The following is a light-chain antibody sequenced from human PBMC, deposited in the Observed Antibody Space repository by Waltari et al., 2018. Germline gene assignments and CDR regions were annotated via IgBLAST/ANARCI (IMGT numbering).Light chain of an antibody. V-gene: IGKV3-20*01. Sequence: EIVLTQSPGTLSLSPGERATLSCRASQSVSSSYLAWYQQKPGQAPRLLIYGASSRATGIPDRFSGSGSGTEFTLTISSLQPDDFVTYYCHQYKSYPYTFGQGTKLEI. CDR2: GAS. J-gene: IGKJ2*01. CDR3: HQYKSYPYT. CDR1: QSVSSSY.